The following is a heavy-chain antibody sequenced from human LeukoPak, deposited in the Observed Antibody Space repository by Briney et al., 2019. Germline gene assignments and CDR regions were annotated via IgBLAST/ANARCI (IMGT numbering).Heavy chain of an antibody. CDR3: ARGRGYGGFGELSP. CDR2: IWCDGSDK. D-gene: IGHD3-10*01. CDR1: GFSLSSYG. V-gene: IGHV3-33*01. J-gene: IGHJ5*02. Sequence: PAGGSLRLSCAASGFSLSSYGMHWVRQAPGKGLEWVAVIWCDGSDKYYADSVKGRFSISRDNSKNMMYLQMNSLRAEDTAVYYCARGRGYGGFGELSPWGQGTLVIVSS.